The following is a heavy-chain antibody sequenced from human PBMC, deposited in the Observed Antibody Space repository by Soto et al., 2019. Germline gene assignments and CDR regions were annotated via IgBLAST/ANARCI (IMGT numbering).Heavy chain of an antibody. CDR3: ASASGSSYWFDP. J-gene: IGHJ5*02. V-gene: IGHV1-18*01. Sequence: QVQLVQSGAEVKKPGASVKVSCKASGYTFTSYGISWVRQAPGQGLEWMGWISASSGNTNYAQKLQGRVTMTTDTSTNTAYMELRSVRSDDTAVYYCASASGSSYWFDPWGQGTLVTVSS. D-gene: IGHD1-26*01. CDR1: GYTFTSYG. CDR2: ISASSGNT.